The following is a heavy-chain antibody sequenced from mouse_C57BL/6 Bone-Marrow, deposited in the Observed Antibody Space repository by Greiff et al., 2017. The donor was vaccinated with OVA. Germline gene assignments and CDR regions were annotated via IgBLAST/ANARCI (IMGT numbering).Heavy chain of an antibody. CDR2: IYPGDGDT. CDR1: GYAFSSSW. CDR3: ARSIDYYGSSDYFDY. D-gene: IGHD1-1*01. Sequence: QVQLQQSGPELVKPGASVKISCKASGYAFSSSWMNWVKQRPGKGLEWIGRIYPGDGDTNYNGKFKGQATLTADKSSSTAYMQLSSLTSEDSAVYFCARSIDYYGSSDYFDYWGQGTTLTVSS. V-gene: IGHV1-82*01. J-gene: IGHJ2*01.